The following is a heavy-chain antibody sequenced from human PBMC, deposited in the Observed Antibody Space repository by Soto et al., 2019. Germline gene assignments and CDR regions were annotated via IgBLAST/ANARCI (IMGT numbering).Heavy chain of an antibody. D-gene: IGHD2-2*01. Sequence: EAQLVQSGGGLVQPGGSLPISCAASGFTFGGSHVHWVRQASGKGLEWVGRIRSDSASSAIAYAASVRGRFTLSRDDSKNAAYLHVDSLEVEDTALYYGVLEGCRRTGCYSVELWGQGTVVTVSS. CDR2: IRSDSASSAI. J-gene: IGHJ4*02. CDR3: VLEGCRRTGCYSVEL. V-gene: IGHV3-73*01. CDR1: GFTFGGSH.